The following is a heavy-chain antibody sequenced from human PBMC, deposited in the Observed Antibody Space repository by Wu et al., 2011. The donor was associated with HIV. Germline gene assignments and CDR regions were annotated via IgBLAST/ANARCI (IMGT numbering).Heavy chain of an antibody. J-gene: IGHJ6*03. CDR1: GYTFNNYG. Sequence: QVQLVQSGAEVKKPGASVKVSCKASGYTFNNYGINWVRQAPGQGLEWMGWISPYNDNTNYAQKFQGRVTMTRDTSITTAYMELSRLRSDDTAVYYCARGTDSHYYYYYYMDVWGKGTT. CDR3: ARGTDSHYYYYYYMDV. V-gene: IGHV1-18*01. D-gene: IGHD3-22*01. CDR2: ISPYNDNT.